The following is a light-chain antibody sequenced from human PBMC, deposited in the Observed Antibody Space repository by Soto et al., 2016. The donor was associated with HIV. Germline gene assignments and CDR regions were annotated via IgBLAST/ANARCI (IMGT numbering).Light chain of an antibody. CDR2: AT. J-gene: IGKJ1*01. Sequence: DIQLTQSPSSLSASVGDRVTITCRASQSVNMYLNWYQQKPGEAPNLLIHATKSGVPSRFSGSGSGADFTLTISSLQPEDVATYYCQKYSSAPLTFGQGPRWKSN. CDR3: QKYSSAPLT. CDR1: QSVNMY. V-gene: IGKV1-39*01.